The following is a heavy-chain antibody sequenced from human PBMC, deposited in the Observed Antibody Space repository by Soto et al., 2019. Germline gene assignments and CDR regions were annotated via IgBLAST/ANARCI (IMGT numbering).Heavy chain of an antibody. J-gene: IGHJ1*01. CDR3: AKVGYCSGGSCRTGYFQH. D-gene: IGHD2-15*01. V-gene: IGHV3-23*01. Sequence: GGSLRLSCAASGFPFSSYAMHWVRQAPGKGLEYVSAISGSGGSTYYADSVKGRFTISRDNSKNTLYLQMNSLRAEDTAVYYCAKVGYCSGGSCRTGYFQHWGQGTLVTVSS. CDR2: ISGSGGST. CDR1: GFPFSSYA.